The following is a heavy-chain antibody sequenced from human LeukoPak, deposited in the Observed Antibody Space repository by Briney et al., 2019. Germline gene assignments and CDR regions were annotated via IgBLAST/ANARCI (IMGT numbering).Heavy chain of an antibody. Sequence: GGSLRLSCAASGFTVSSNYMSWVRQAPGKGLEWVSVIYSGGSTYYADSVKGRFTISRDNSKNTLYLQMNSLRAEDTAVYYCASSRTTSPVFDYWGQGTLVTVSS. CDR2: IYSGGST. D-gene: IGHD1-1*01. CDR3: ASSRTTSPVFDY. J-gene: IGHJ4*02. CDR1: GFTVSSNY. V-gene: IGHV3-66*01.